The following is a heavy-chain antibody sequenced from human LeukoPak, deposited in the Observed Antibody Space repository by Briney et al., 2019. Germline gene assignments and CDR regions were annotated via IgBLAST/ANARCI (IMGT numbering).Heavy chain of an antibody. D-gene: IGHD3-3*01. CDR3: AKGGITIFGVVIFKNFDY. Sequence: GGSLRLSCAASGFTFSSYAMSWVRQAPGKGLEWVSAISGSGGSTYYADSVKGRFTISRDNSKNTLYLQMNSLRAEDTAVYCCAKGGITIFGVVIFKNFDYWGQGTLVTVSS. CDR1: GFTFSSYA. V-gene: IGHV3-23*01. J-gene: IGHJ4*02. CDR2: ISGSGGST.